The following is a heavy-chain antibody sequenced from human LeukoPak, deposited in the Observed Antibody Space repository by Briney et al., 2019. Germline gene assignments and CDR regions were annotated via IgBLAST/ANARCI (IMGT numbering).Heavy chain of an antibody. D-gene: IGHD3-9*01. CDR3: ARVGYYDISTGYLRDYGMDV. Sequence: ASVKVSCKASGYTFTSYDINWVRQATGQGLEWMGWMNPNSGNTGYAQKFQGRVTMTRNTSISTAYMELSSLRSEDTAVYYCARVGYYDISTGYLRDYGMDVWGQGTTVTVSS. CDR1: GYTFTSYD. CDR2: MNPNSGNT. V-gene: IGHV1-8*01. J-gene: IGHJ6*02.